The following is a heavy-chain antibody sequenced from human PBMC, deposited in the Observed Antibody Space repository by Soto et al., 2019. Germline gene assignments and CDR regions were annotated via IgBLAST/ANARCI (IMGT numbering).Heavy chain of an antibody. CDR3: ARAEPTTATFDP. CDR2: IYHNGST. J-gene: IGHJ5*02. V-gene: IGHV4-30-2*01. CDR1: GGSISSGGYS. Sequence: SETLSLTCAVSGGSISSGGYSWSWIRQPPGKGLEWIGYIYHNGSTYYNPSLKSRVTISVDRSKNQFSLKLSSVTAADTAVYYCARAEPTTATFDPWGQGTLVTVSS. D-gene: IGHD4-4*01.